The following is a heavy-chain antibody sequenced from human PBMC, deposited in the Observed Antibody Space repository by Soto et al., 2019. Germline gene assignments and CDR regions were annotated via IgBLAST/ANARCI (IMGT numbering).Heavy chain of an antibody. CDR3: ARRDGYNNDAFDI. V-gene: IGHV3-23*01. D-gene: IGHD5-12*01. J-gene: IGHJ3*02. CDR2: ISGSGGST. CDR1: GFSFSSYA. Sequence: GGSLRFSCAASGFSFSSYAMSWVRQAPGRGLEWVSAISGSGGSTYYADSVKGRFTISRDNSKNTLYLQMNSLRAEDTAVYYCARRDGYNNDAFDIWGQGTMVTVSS.